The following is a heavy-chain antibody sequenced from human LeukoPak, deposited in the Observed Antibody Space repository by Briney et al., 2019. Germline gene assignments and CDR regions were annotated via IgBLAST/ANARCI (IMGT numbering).Heavy chain of an antibody. CDR2: INHSGST. CDR3: ARGLAVAGTILDY. CDR1: GGPFSGYY. J-gene: IGHJ4*02. D-gene: IGHD6-19*01. V-gene: IGHV4-34*01. Sequence: SETLSLTCAVYGGPFSGYYWSWIRQPPGKGLEWIGEINHSGSTKYNPPLKSRVTISVDTSKNQFSLKLSSVTAADTAVYYCARGLAVAGTILDYWGQGTLVTVSS.